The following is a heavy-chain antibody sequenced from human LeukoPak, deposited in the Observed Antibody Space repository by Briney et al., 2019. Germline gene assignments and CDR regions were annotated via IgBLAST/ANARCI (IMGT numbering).Heavy chain of an antibody. Sequence: GGSLRLSCAASGFTFNRHWMAWVRQAPGKGLEWVANIKQDGSDQYYVGSVKGRFTISRDNAKNSLYMQMNNLRDEDTAVYYCARKAYDSDCFDFWGQGTLVTVSS. CDR3: ARKAYDSDCFDF. V-gene: IGHV3-7*04. CDR1: GFTFNRHW. CDR2: IKQDGSDQ. D-gene: IGHD2-21*01. J-gene: IGHJ4*02.